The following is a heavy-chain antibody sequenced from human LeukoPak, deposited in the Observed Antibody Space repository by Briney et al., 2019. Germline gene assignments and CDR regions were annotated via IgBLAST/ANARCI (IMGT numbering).Heavy chain of an antibody. Sequence: PGGSLRLSCAASGFTFSSYAMSWVRQAPGKGLEWVSAISGSGGSTYYADSVKGRFTISRDNSKNTLYLQMNSLRAEDTAVYYCARVRYYYDSSGEFDYWGQGTLVTVSS. V-gene: IGHV3-23*01. D-gene: IGHD3-22*01. CDR1: GFTFSSYA. CDR2: ISGSGGST. CDR3: ARVRYYYDSSGEFDY. J-gene: IGHJ4*02.